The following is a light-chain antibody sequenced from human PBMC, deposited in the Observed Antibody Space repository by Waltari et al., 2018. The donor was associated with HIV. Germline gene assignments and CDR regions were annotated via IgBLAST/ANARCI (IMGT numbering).Light chain of an antibody. V-gene: IGKV3-15*01. CDR3: QQYHNWPPYT. CDR2: RAS. CDR1: QSVSIN. Sequence: EIVMTQSPATLSVSAGESVTLSCRASQSVSINVAWYQQRPGQGPRLLIYRASTRATNVPARFSGGGSGTEFTISISSLQSEDFAVYYCQQYHNWPPYTFGQGTKLELK. J-gene: IGKJ2*01.